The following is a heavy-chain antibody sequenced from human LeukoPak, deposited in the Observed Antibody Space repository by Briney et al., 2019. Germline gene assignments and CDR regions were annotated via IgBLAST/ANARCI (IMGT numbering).Heavy chain of an antibody. J-gene: IGHJ6*03. Sequence: SETLSLTCTVSGGSISSYYWSWIRQPPGKGLEWIGYIYYSGSTNYNPSLKSRVTISVDTSKNQFSLKLSSVTAADTAVYYCARRIAARPEYYYMDVWGKGTTVTVSS. CDR3: ARRIAARPEYYYMDV. CDR2: IYYSGST. D-gene: IGHD6-6*01. CDR1: GGSISSYY. V-gene: IGHV4-59*01.